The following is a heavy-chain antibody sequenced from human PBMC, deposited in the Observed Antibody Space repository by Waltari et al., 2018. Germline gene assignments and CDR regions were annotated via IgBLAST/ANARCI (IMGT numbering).Heavy chain of an antibody. CDR2: LVGDGKGA. D-gene: IGHD6-19*01. CDR1: GFTFSNYA. J-gene: IGHJ4*02. Sequence: EVQLLESGGGVVQAGGSLRLSCAASGFTFSNYAMSWVRQAPGKGLKWVAALVGDGKGAFYSXSVKGRFTISXDXXKNTVYLXXXXLRXEXXXVYYCTREGXGAGPTQXXXWGQGGXVTVSS. CDR3: TREGXGAGPTQXXX. V-gene: IGHV3-23*01.